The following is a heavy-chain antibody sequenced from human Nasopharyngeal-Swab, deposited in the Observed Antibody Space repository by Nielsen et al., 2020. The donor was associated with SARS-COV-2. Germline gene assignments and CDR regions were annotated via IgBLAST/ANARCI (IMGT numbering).Heavy chain of an antibody. Sequence: WIRQPPGKGLEWVGFIRSKAYGGTTEYAAPVKGRFTISRDDSKSIAYLQMNSLKTEDTAVYYCTSEIYDSSGFWGQGTLVTVSS. D-gene: IGHD3-22*01. J-gene: IGHJ4*02. V-gene: IGHV3-49*02. CDR3: TSEIYDSSGF. CDR2: IRSKAYGGTT.